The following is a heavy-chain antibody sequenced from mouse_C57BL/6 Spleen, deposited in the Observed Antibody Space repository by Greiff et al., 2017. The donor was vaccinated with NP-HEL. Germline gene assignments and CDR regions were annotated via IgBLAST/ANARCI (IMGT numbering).Heavy chain of an antibody. CDR2: IYPSDSET. V-gene: IGHV1-61*01. J-gene: IGHJ2*01. Sequence: VQLQQPGAELVRPGSSVKLSCKASGYTFTSYWMDWVKQRPGQGLEWIGNIYPSDSETHYNQKFKDKATLTVDKSSSTAYMQLSSLTSEDSAVYYCARAYGSREDYFDYWGQGTTLTVSS. CDR1: GYTFTSYW. CDR3: ARAYGSREDYFDY. D-gene: IGHD1-1*01.